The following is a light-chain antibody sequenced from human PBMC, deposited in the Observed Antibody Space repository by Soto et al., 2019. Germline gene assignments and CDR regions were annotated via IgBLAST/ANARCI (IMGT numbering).Light chain of an antibody. CDR2: DTS. CDR1: TGAVTSGYF. J-gene: IGLJ3*02. Sequence: QAVVTQEPSLTVSPGGTVTLACASNTGAVTSGYFPNWFQQRPGQAPRALIYDTSSKNSWTPARFSGSLLGGKAALTLSGLQPEDDAEYYCLLYYDGAWVFGGGTKLTVL. V-gene: IGLV7-43*01. CDR3: LLYYDGAWV.